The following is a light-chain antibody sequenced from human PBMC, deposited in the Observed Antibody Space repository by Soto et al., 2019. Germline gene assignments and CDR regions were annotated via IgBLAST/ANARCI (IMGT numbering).Light chain of an antibody. CDR2: ETS. V-gene: IGKV3-20*01. CDR3: QQYDSSPRT. J-gene: IGKJ1*01. CDR1: QSVTAGY. Sequence: EIVLTQSPATLSLSPGESATLSCRASQSVTAGYFAWYQQKSGQAPRLIIYETSSRMTGVPDRFSGSGSGTDFTLTISRLEPEDFAVYYCQQYDSSPRTFGQGTKVEIK.